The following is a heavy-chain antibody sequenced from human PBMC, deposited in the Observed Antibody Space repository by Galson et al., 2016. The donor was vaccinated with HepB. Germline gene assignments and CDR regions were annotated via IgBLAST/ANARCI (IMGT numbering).Heavy chain of an antibody. V-gene: IGHV3-30*02. J-gene: IGHJ4*02. CDR2: IWYDGSSK. CDR3: AREAYSTSSGRLEY. Sequence: SLRLSCAASGFTFSDYGIHRVRQAPGKGLEWVAFIWYDGSSKYYADSVKGRFTISRNNSKTTIYRQMSSLRAEDTALYYCAREAYSTSSGRLEYWGQGILVTVSS. CDR1: GFTFSDYG. D-gene: IGHD6-6*01.